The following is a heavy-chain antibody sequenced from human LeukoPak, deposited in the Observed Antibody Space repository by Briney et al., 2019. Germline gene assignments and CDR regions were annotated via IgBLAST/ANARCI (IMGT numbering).Heavy chain of an antibody. V-gene: IGHV4-61*02. CDR3: ARDQRLYSGYDFWFDP. J-gene: IGHJ5*02. D-gene: IGHD5-12*01. CDR1: GGSFSSGSYY. Sequence: SETLSLTCTVSGGSFSSGSYYWSWIRQPAGKGLEWIGRIGTSGTTNYNPSLKSRVTISVDTSKNQFSLRLSPVTAADTAVYYCARDQRLYSGYDFWFDPWGQGTLVKVSS. CDR2: IGTSGTT.